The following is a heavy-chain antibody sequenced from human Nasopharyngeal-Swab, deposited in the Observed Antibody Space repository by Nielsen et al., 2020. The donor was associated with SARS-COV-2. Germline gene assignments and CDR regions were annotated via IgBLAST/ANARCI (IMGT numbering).Heavy chain of an antibody. Sequence: GGSLRLSCAASGFTFSGDYMGWVRQAPGKGLEWVSFISGSGTSIYYADSVKGRFTISRDNAKNSLFLQMNSLRAEDTAVYYCGRGDSNIDYWGQGTLVTVSS. CDR1: GFTFSGDY. J-gene: IGHJ4*02. V-gene: IGHV3-11*01. D-gene: IGHD4-11*01. CDR3: GRGDSNIDY. CDR2: ISGSGTSI.